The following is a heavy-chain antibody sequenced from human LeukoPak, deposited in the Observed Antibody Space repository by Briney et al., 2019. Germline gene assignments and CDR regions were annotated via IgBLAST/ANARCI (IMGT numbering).Heavy chain of an antibody. CDR2: ISYDGGNK. CDR3: ARDSPRITSGNFLYYLDY. J-gene: IGHJ4*02. V-gene: IGHV3-30-3*01. Sequence: GGSLRLSCAASGFTFSSYALHWVRQAPGKGLEWVAAISYDGGNKYYADSVKGRFTISRDNSENTLYLQMNSLRDDDTAVYYCARDSPRITSGNFLYYLDYWGQGTLVTVSS. CDR1: GFTFSSYA. D-gene: IGHD3-10*01.